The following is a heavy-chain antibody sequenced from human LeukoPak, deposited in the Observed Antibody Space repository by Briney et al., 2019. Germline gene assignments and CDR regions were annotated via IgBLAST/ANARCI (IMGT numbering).Heavy chain of an antibody. CDR1: GGSISSSSYY. Sequence: SETLSLTCTVSGGSISSSSYYWGWIRQPPGKGLEWIGSIYYSGSTYYNPSLKSRVTISVDTSKNQFSLKLSSVTAADTAVYYCARGVWFGELLPHFDYWGQGTLVTVSS. D-gene: IGHD3-10*01. J-gene: IGHJ4*02. V-gene: IGHV4-39*01. CDR2: IYYSGST. CDR3: ARGVWFGELLPHFDY.